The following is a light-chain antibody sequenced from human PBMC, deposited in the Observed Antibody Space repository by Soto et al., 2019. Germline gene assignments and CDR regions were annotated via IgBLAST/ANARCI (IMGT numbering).Light chain of an antibody. CDR1: QSIGNS. V-gene: IGKV3-11*01. J-gene: IGKJ4*01. Sequence: TVLTQYPATLSLSPGERATLSCKASQSIGNSLGWFQQKPGQAPRLLIDDAFNRATGIPARFTGSGSGSDFTLTISSLDPEDFGVYYCRQRYNWPLTFGGGTKVEIK. CDR2: DAF. CDR3: RQRYNWPLT.